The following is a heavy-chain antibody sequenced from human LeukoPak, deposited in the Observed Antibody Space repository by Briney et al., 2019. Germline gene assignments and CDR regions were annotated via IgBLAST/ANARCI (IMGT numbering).Heavy chain of an antibody. Sequence: ASVKVSCKGSGYTFTYGVGWVRQAPGQGLEGMGWIKPTNGNTHYAQNLQGRVTMTTDTSTSTAYLELRSLTSDDTAVYYCARDGYFDYWGQGTLVTVSS. CDR3: ARDGYFDY. V-gene: IGHV1-18*01. J-gene: IGHJ4*02. CDR1: GYTFTYG. CDR2: IKPTNGNT.